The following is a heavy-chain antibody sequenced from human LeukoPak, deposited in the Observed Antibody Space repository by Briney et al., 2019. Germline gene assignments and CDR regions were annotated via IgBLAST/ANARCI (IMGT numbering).Heavy chain of an antibody. V-gene: IGHV6-1*01. J-gene: IGHJ4*02. CDR2: TYYRSKWHD. CDR1: GDSVSSNSAA. CDR3: ARGGIGYCTSSSCYFDY. D-gene: IGHD2-2*01. Sequence: SQTLSLTCAISGDSVSSNSAAWNWIRQSPSRGLEWLGRTYYRSKWHDDYAVSVKSRITINPDTSKNQFSLQLNSVTPEDTAVYYWARGGIGYCTSSSCYFDYWGQGSLVTVSS.